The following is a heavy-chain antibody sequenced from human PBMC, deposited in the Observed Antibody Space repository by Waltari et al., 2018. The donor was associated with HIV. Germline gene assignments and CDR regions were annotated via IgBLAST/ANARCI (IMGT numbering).Heavy chain of an antibody. J-gene: IGHJ2*01. V-gene: IGHV4-31*03. CDR1: GDSINSGGYY. Sequence: QVQLQESGPGLVKPSQTLSLTCTVSGDSINSGGYYWAWIRQHPEKGLEWIGFVYYRVSTFFNPSFKSRATISGDTSKNQLSLKLTSMTAADTAVYFCARVVYYYFDLWGRGTLVTVSS. CDR2: VYYRVST. CDR3: ARVVYYYFDL. D-gene: IGHD1-26*01.